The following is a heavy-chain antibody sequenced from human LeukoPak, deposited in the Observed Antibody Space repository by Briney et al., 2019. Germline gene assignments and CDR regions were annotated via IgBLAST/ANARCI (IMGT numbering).Heavy chain of an antibody. CDR2: ISASGSGT. CDR1: GFTFTSYA. V-gene: IGHV3-23*01. CDR3: AKGRDTSGRQNFDF. D-gene: IGHD6-19*01. Sequence: GGSLRLSCEASGFTFTSYAMHWVRQAPGKGLEWVSSISASGSGTFYTDSMNGRFTISRDNAKKTFFLQMKNLRLGDTALHYCAKGRDTSGRQNFDFWGQGTLVTVSS. J-gene: IGHJ4*02.